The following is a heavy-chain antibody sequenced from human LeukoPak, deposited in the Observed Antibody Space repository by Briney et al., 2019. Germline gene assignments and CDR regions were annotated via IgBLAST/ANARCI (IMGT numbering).Heavy chain of an antibody. CDR2: IYTSGST. V-gene: IGHV4-4*07. J-gene: IGHJ3*02. CDR1: GGSISSYY. CDR3: ARTYDSSGYNDAFDI. D-gene: IGHD3-22*01. Sequence: PSETLSLTCTVSGGSISSYYWSWIRQPAGKGLEWIGRIYTSGSTNYNPSLKSRVTMSVGTSKNQFSLKLSSVTAADTAVYYCARTYDSSGYNDAFDIWGQGTMVTVSS.